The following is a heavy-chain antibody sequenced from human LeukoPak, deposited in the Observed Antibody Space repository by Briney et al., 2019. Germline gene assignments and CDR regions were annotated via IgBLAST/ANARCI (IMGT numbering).Heavy chain of an antibody. V-gene: IGHV3-48*03. CDR2: ISSSGTTK. CDR1: GFTFSSYE. J-gene: IGHJ4*02. CDR3: ARGAPRTD. Sequence: GGSLSLSCEASGFTFSSYEMNWVRQAPGKGLEWVSYISSSGTTKYYADSVKGRFTISRDNAKSSLYLQMNSLRVEDTAVYYCARGAPRTDWGQGTLVTVSS.